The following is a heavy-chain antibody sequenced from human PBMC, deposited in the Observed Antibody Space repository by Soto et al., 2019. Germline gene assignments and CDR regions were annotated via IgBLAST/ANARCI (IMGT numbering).Heavy chain of an antibody. CDR3: ARRDNVDTAMEGYYYYYYYMDV. J-gene: IGHJ6*03. Sequence: GGSLRLSCAASGFTFSSYSMNWVRQAPGKGLEWVSYISSSSTIYYADSVKGRFTISRDNAKNSLYLQMNSLRAEDTAVYYCARRDNVDTAMEGYYYYYYYMDVWGKGTTVTVSS. V-gene: IGHV3-48*01. D-gene: IGHD5-18*01. CDR1: GFTFSSYS. CDR2: ISSSSTI.